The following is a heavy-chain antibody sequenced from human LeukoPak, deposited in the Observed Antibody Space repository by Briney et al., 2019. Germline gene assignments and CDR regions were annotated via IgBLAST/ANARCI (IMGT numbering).Heavy chain of an antibody. V-gene: IGHV3-21*05. CDR3: ARDGLRYFDWLPNWFDP. D-gene: IGHD3-9*01. Sequence: PGGSLRLSCAASGFTFSSYEMNWVRQAPGKGLEWVSYISSSSSYIYYADSVKGRFTISRDNAKNSLYLQMNSLRAEDTAVYYCARDGLRYFDWLPNWFDPWGQGTLVTVSS. J-gene: IGHJ5*02. CDR2: ISSSSSYI. CDR1: GFTFSSYE.